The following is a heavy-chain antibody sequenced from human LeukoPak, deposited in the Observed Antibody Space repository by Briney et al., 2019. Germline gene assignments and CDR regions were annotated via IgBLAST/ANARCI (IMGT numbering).Heavy chain of an antibody. V-gene: IGHV4-59*01. Sequence: SETLSLTCTVYRGSINSYYWNWIRQPPGKGLEWIGYFYYTGGTSYTPALKGRATISVDTSKNQFSLKLTSVTAADTAVYYCARGLITVANTGPFDICGQGTMVTVSS. J-gene: IGHJ3*02. D-gene: IGHD5-12*01. CDR1: RGSINSYY. CDR3: ARGLITVANTGPFDI. CDR2: FYYTGGT.